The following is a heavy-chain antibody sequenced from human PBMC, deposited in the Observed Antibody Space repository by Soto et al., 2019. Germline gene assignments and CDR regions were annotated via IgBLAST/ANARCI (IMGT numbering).Heavy chain of an antibody. Sequence: GGPLRLSCTASGVSFISYAMSWVRQAPGKGLEWVSTISGSDGKTFYADSVKGRFSISRDTSKNMLYLQMNNLRGDDTAVYYCVRWSYLDYWGQGTRVTVSS. CDR1: GVSFISYA. CDR2: ISGSDGKT. D-gene: IGHD3-3*01. J-gene: IGHJ4*02. V-gene: IGHV3-23*01. CDR3: VRWSYLDY.